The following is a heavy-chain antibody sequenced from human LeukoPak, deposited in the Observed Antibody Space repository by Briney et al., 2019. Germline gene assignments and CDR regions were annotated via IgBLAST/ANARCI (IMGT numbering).Heavy chain of an antibody. Sequence: PGGSLRLSCAASGFTFSDYWMAWVRQAPGKGLEWVAVISYDGSNKYYADSVKGRFTISRDNSKNTLYLQMNSLRAEDTAVYYCARDLVVIRRFDYWGQGTLVTVSS. CDR3: ARDLVVIRRFDY. D-gene: IGHD3-22*01. CDR2: ISYDGSNK. J-gene: IGHJ4*02. V-gene: IGHV3-30*03. CDR1: GFTFSDYW.